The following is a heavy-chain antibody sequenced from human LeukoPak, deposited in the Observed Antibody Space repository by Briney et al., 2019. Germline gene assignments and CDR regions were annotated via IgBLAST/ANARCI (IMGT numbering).Heavy chain of an antibody. V-gene: IGHV3-23*03. Sequence: GGSLRLSCAASGFTFYTYAMSWVRQAPGKGLEWVSGIFSGDSAYHADSVKGRFTISRDNSKNTLYLQMNSLRPEDTAVYFCASLMTTTHYYYMDVWGKGTTVTVSS. CDR1: GFTFYTYA. CDR3: ASLMTTTHYYYMDV. J-gene: IGHJ6*03. CDR2: IFSGDSA. D-gene: IGHD1-1*01.